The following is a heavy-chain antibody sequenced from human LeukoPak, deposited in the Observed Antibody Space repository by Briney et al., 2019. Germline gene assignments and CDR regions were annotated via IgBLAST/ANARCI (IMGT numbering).Heavy chain of an antibody. J-gene: IGHJ5*02. D-gene: IGHD1-26*01. CDR2: INTDGSST. Sequence: GGSLRLSCAASGFTFSSYWMHWVRQAPGKGLMWISRINTDGSSTTYADSVKGRFTISRDNAKNTLYLQMNSLRAEDTAVYYCVRLSWELGDGGVTWGQGTLVTVSS. V-gene: IGHV3-74*01. CDR1: GFTFSSYW. CDR3: VRLSWELGDGGVT.